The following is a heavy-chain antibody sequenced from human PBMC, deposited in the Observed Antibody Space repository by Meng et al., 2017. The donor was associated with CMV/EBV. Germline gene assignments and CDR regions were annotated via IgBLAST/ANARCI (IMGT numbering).Heavy chain of an antibody. CDR1: GGSVSSGSYF. J-gene: IGHJ5*02. CDR3: ARVDFGGFDP. Sequence: GSLRLSCTVSGGSVSSGSYFWSWIRQPPGKGLEWIGYIYYSGSTNYNPSLKSQVTISVDTSKNQFSLRLTSVTAADTAVYYCARVDFGGFDPWGQGTLVTVSS. D-gene: IGHD3/OR15-3a*01. CDR2: IYYSGST. V-gene: IGHV4-61*01.